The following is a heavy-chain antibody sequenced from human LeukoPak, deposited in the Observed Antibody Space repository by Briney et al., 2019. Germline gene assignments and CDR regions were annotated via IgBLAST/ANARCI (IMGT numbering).Heavy chain of an antibody. CDR3: ARDLTRRGGY. J-gene: IGHJ4*02. CDR2: IIPIFGTA. V-gene: IGHV1-69*13. D-gene: IGHD1-14*01. Sequence: ASVKVSCKASGGTFSSYAISWVRQAPGQGLEWMGGIIPIFGTANYAQKFQGRVTITADESTGTAYMELSSLRSEDTAVYYCARDLTRRGGYWGQGTLVTVSS. CDR1: GGTFSSYA.